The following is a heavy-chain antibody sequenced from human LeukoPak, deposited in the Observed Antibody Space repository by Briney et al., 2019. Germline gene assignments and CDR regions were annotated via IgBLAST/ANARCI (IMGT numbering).Heavy chain of an antibody. D-gene: IGHD2-2*01. CDR3: ARGIYCSSTSCVPNYYYYYMDV. V-gene: IGHV4-4*07. CDR2: IYTSGST. J-gene: IGHJ6*03. Sequence: PSETLSLTCTVSGGSISSYYWSWIRQPAGKGLEWIGRIYTSGSTNYNPSLKSRVTMSLDTSKNQFSLKLSSVTAADTAVYYCARGIYCSSTSCVPNYYYYYMDVWGKGTTVTVSS. CDR1: GGSISSYY.